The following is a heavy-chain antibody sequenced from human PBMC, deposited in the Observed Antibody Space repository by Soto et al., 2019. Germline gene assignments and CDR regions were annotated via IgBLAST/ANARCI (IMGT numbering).Heavy chain of an antibody. J-gene: IGHJ4*02. CDR3: ARSYSSGWEFDY. CDR2: ISSTGRTI. CDR1: GFTFSNYY. V-gene: IGHV3-11*01. Sequence: GESLRLSCGASGFTFSNYYMSWIRQAPGKGLEWVSYISSTGRTIYYADSVKGRFTVSRDNAQNSLSLKLNSLRVEDTAVYYCARSYSSGWEFDYWGQGT. D-gene: IGHD6-19*01.